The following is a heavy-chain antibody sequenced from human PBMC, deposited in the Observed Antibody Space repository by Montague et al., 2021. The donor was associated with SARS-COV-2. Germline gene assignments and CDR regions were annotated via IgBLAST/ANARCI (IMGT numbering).Heavy chain of an antibody. CDR2: VKHPGGT. V-gene: IGHV4-34*01. CDR3: ARPLSSSWQRFEY. Sequence: SETLSLTCAVDGGSFTGYSWNWIRQPPGKGLEWIGEVKHPGGTNYNPSLKSRVTISIDMSKNQFSLNLESVTAADTAVYYCARPLSSSWQRFEYWGQGTLVTVSS. D-gene: IGHD2-15*01. J-gene: IGHJ4*02. CDR1: GGSFTGYS.